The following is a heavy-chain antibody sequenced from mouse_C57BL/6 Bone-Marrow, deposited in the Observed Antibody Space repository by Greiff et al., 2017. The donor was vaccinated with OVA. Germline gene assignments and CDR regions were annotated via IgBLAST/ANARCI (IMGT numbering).Heavy chain of an antibody. V-gene: IGHV1-77*01. J-gene: IGHJ4*01. Sequence: QVHVKQSGAELVKPGASVKISCKASGYTFTDYYINWVKQRPGQGLEWIGKIGPGSGSTYYNEKFKGKATLTADKSSSTAYMQLSSLTSEDSAVYFCARSRHYYDYDEYAMDYWGQGTSVTVSS. CDR1: GYTFTDYY. D-gene: IGHD2-4*01. CDR3: ARSRHYYDYDEYAMDY. CDR2: IGPGSGST.